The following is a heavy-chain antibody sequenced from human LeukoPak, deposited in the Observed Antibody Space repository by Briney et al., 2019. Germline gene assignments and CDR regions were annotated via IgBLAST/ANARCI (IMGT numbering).Heavy chain of an antibody. CDR1: GGSISSGGYY. CDR3: ARVGQNNWNYFWFDP. V-gene: IGHV4-31*03. Sequence: SETLSLTCTVSGGSISSGGYYWSWIRQHPGTGLEWIGYIYYSGSTYYNPSLKSRVAISVDTSKNQFSLKLSSVTAADTAVYYCARVGQNNWNYFWFDPWGQGTLVTVSS. CDR2: IYYSGST. J-gene: IGHJ5*02. D-gene: IGHD1-7*01.